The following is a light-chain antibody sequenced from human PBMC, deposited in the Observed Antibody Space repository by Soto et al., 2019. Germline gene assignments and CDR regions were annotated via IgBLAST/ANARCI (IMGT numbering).Light chain of an antibody. J-gene: IGLJ2*01. CDR3: CSYAGSDTGV. CDR2: DVS. CDR1: SGDVGGYNY. V-gene: IGLV2-11*01. Sequence: QSALTQPRSVSGSPGQSVTISCTGTSGDVGGYNYVSWYQQHPGKAPKLIIYDVSTRPSGVPDRFFGSKSGNTASLTISGLQAEDEADYYCCSYAGSDTGVFGGGTKLTVL.